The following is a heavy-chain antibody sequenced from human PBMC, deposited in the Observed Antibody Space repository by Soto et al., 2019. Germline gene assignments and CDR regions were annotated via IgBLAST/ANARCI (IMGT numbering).Heavy chain of an antibody. D-gene: IGHD3-3*01. CDR3: ASRGVYYVFWSGYYNPAYWFDP. J-gene: IGHJ5*02. Sequence: KPSETLSLTCAVYGGSFSGYYWSWIRQPPGKGLEWIGEINHSGSTNYNPSLKSRLTISVDTSKNQFSLKLSSVTAADTAVYYCASRGVYYVFWSGYYNPAYWFDPWGQGTRVTVSP. V-gene: IGHV4-34*01. CDR2: INHSGST. CDR1: GGSFSGYY.